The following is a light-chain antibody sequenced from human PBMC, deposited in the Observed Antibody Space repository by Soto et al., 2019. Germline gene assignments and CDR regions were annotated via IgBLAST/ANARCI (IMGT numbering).Light chain of an antibody. CDR2: EVS. V-gene: IGLV2-8*01. CDR3: SSYAGSNNQV. Sequence: QSVLTQPPSASGSPGQSVTISCTGTSSDVGDYNYVSWYQQHPGRAPKLMIYEVSKRPSGVPDRFSGSKSGNTASLTVSGLQTEDEADYYCSSYAGSNNQVFGTGTKLTVL. J-gene: IGLJ1*01. CDR1: SSDVGDYNY.